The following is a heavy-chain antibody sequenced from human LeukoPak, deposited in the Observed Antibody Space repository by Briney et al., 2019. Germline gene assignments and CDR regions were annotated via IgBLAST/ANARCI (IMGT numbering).Heavy chain of an antibody. CDR2: SSGNGGST. CDR3: ARRAGAYSHPYDY. CDR1: GFTFSNYA. J-gene: IGHJ4*02. Sequence: GGSLRLSCGASGFTFSNYAMSWVRQAPGKGLEWVSTSSGNGGSTYYGDSVKGRFTISRDNSKNTLYLQMNSLRAEDTAVYYCARRAGAYSHPYDYWGQGTLVTVSS. D-gene: IGHD4/OR15-4a*01. V-gene: IGHV3-23*01.